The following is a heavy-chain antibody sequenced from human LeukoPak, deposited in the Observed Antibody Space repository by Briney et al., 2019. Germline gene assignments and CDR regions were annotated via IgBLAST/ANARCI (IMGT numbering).Heavy chain of an antibody. J-gene: IGHJ3*02. V-gene: IGHV1-2*02. CDR3: ARGRVRGVIRSAFDI. CDR1: GYTFTGYY. CDR2: INPNSGGT. D-gene: IGHD3-10*01. Sequence: ASVKVSCKASGYTFTGYYMHWVRQAPGQGLEWMGWINPNSGGTNYAQKFQGRVTITADKSTSTAYMELSSLRSEDTAVYYCARGRVRGVIRSAFDIWGQGTMVTVSS.